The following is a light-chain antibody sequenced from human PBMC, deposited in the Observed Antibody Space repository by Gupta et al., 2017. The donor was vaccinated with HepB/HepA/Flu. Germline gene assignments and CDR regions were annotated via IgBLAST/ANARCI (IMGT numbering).Light chain of an antibody. Sequence: SYVLTQPPSVSVAPGPTASITCGGNNIRTKSVHWYQQKPGQAPVLVVYDDSDRHSGIPERFSGSNSGNTATLTISRVEAGDEADYYCQVWDSTSDLWVFGGGTKLTVL. CDR1: NIRTKS. CDR3: QVWDSTSDLWV. J-gene: IGLJ3*02. V-gene: IGLV3-21*02. CDR2: DDS.